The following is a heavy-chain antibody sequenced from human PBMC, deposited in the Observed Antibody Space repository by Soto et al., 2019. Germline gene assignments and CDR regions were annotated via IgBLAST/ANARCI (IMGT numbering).Heavy chain of an antibody. CDR3: ARTDRDFYGLDV. CDR2: ISAAGDP. Sequence: EVQLVESGGGLVQPGGYLRLSCEASGFTFRNYDIHWVRQGTGKGLEGVSGISAAGDPDYADSVEGRFTISRENAQNSFFLQMNSLRVGDTAVYYCARTDRDFYGLDVWGQGTTVIVSS. CDR1: GFTFRNYD. J-gene: IGHJ6*02. V-gene: IGHV3-13*05.